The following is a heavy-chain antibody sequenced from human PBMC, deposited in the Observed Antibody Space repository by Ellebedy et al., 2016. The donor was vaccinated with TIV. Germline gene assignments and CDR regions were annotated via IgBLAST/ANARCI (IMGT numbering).Heavy chain of an antibody. D-gene: IGHD6-19*01. CDR1: GGSLSGYY. Sequence: SETLSLTCAAYGGSLSGYYWSWVRQSSGKGLEWIGEMNQSGNTNYNPSLKSRATITVDTSKNHFSLRLSSVTAADTAVYYCAEGRSGWYYFDYWGQGTLVTVSS. CDR3: AEGRSGWYYFDY. V-gene: IGHV4-34*01. CDR2: MNQSGNT. J-gene: IGHJ4*02.